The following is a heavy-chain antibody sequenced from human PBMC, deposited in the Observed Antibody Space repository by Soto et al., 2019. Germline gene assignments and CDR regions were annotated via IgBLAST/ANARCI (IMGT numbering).Heavy chain of an antibody. D-gene: IGHD5-18*01. Sequence: SLKVSCKASGGTFSSYAISWVRQAPGQGLEWMGGIIPIFGTANYAQKFQGRVTITADESTSTAYMELSSLRSEDTAVYYCERVLTAMALDDAFDIWGQGTMVNVSS. J-gene: IGHJ3*02. CDR2: IIPIFGTA. CDR1: GGTFSSYA. V-gene: IGHV1-69*13. CDR3: ERVLTAMALDDAFDI.